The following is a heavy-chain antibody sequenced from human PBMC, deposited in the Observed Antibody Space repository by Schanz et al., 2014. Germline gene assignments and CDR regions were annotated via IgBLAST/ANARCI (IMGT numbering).Heavy chain of an antibody. CDR2: ITYDGSNT. V-gene: IGHV3-30*04. J-gene: IGHJ3*01. D-gene: IGHD5-12*01. Sequence: QVQLVESGGGVVQPGRSLRLSCAASGFTMITYAMHWVRQPPGKGLEWVAIITYDGSNTYHADSVKGRFTIARDNSKNTLYLQMNSLRAEDTAVYFCARDGGRDGYNLAFDVWGQGTLVTVSS. CDR3: ARDGGRDGYNLAFDV. CDR1: GFTMITYA.